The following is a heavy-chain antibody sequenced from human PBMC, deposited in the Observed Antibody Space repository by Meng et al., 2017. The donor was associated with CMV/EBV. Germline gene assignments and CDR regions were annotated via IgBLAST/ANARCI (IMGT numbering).Heavy chain of an antibody. CDR3: ARKRQGFRGDYVWNWVDP. D-gene: IGHD4-17*01. J-gene: IGHJ5*02. Sequence: GSFRGYYWSWIRQPPGKGLEWIGEINHRGSTNYNPSLRSRVTISVDTSTTQFSLKLSSVTAADTAVYYCARKRQGFRGDYVWNWVDPWGQGTLVTVSS. CDR1: GSFRGYY. V-gene: IGHV4-34*01. CDR2: INHRGST.